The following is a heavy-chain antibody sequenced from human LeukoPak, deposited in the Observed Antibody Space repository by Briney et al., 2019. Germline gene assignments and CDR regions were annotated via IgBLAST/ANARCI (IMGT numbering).Heavy chain of an antibody. V-gene: IGHV4-39*07. J-gene: IGHJ6*03. CDR1: GGSINNNNYN. CDR2: IYYSGST. Sequence: SETLSLTCRVSGGSINNNNYNWGWIRQPPGKGLEWIGNIYYSGSTYYNPSLKSRVTISVDTSKNQFSLKLSSVTAADTAVYYCARGPRYGSGSYYNRYYYYMDVWGKGTTVTVSS. CDR3: ARGPRYGSGSYYNRYYYYMDV. D-gene: IGHD3-10*01.